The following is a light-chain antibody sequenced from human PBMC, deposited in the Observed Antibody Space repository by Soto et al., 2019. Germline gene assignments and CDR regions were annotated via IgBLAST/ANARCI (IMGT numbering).Light chain of an antibody. CDR3: QQYGSSPRT. CDR1: QSVSSSS. CDR2: DAS. V-gene: IGKV3-20*01. Sequence: EIVLTHSPGTLSLSPGERATLSCRASQSVSSSSLAWYQQKPGQAPRLLIYDASSRATGIPDRFSGSGSGTDFTLTISRLEPEDCAVYYCQQYGSSPRTFGQGTKVDIK. J-gene: IGKJ1*01.